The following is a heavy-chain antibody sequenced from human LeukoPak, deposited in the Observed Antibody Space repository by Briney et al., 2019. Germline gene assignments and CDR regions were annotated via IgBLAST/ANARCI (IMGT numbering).Heavy chain of an antibody. V-gene: IGHV3-23*01. D-gene: IGHD6-13*01. CDR1: GFPFSSYA. Sequence: PGGSLRLSCSASGFPFSSYAMSWVRQAPGKGLEGGSAISGRGGSTYYADSVKGRFTISRDNSKNTLYLQMNSLRAEDTAVYYCAKEAYSSSWSLAITRRYNWFDPWGQGTLVTVSS. CDR2: ISGRGGST. CDR3: AKEAYSSSWSLAITRRYNWFDP. J-gene: IGHJ5*02.